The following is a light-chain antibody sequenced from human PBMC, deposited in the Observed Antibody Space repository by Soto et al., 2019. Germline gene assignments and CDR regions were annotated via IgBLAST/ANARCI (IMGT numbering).Light chain of an antibody. J-gene: IGKJ1*01. Sequence: DIQMTQSPSTLSASVGDRVTITCRASQSISSWLAWYQQKPGKAPKLLIYKASSLESGVPSRFSGSGSGTAFTLTISSPQPDDFATYYCQQYNSYWTFGQGTKVEIK. CDR2: KAS. CDR1: QSISSW. CDR3: QQYNSYWT. V-gene: IGKV1-5*03.